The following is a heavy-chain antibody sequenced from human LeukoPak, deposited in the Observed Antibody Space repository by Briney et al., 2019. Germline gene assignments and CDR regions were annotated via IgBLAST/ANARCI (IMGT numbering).Heavy chain of an antibody. CDR2: ISTTSTYR. CDR3: ARTYSDSLDY. J-gene: IGHJ4*02. D-gene: IGHD1-26*01. CDR1: GFTFSSYS. V-gene: IGHV3-21*01. Sequence: GGSLRLSCAASGFTFSSYSMNWVRQAPGKGLEWVSSISTTSTYRYYADSVKGRFTISRDNAKNSLYLQMNSLRAEDTAVYYCARTYSDSLDYWGQGTLVTVSS.